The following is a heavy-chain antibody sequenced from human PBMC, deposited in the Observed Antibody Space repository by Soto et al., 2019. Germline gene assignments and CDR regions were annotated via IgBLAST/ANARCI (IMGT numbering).Heavy chain of an antibody. V-gene: IGHV4-28*03. D-gene: IGHD6-13*01. J-gene: IGHJ5*01. CDR3: ARASGYSSIWFDS. CDR2: IYYSGNT. CDR1: GYSISSDNW. Sequence: SETLSLTCRVSGYSISSDNWWVWIRQPPGKGLEWLAYIYYSGNTNYNPSLKSRVTISADTSKNQFSLKLFSVTAADTALYYCARASGYSSIWFDSWGQGILVTVSS.